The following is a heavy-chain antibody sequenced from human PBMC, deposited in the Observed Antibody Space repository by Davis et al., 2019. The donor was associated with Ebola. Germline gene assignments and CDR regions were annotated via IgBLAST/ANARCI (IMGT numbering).Heavy chain of an antibody. D-gene: IGHD3-22*01. CDR3: AREYYDSSGFNPGDY. Sequence: GESLKISCTDSVITFSSYAMTWVRQAPGKGLEWVSAISGSGGSTYYADSVKGRFTITRDNSKNTLYLQMNSLSAEDTAEYYWAREYYDSSGFNPGDYWGQGTLVTVSS. V-gene: IGHV3-23*01. CDR2: ISGSGGST. J-gene: IGHJ4*02. CDR1: VITFSSYA.